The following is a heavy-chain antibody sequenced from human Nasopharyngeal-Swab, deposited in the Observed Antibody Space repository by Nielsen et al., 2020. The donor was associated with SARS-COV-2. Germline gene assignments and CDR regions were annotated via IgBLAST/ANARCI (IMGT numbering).Heavy chain of an antibody. D-gene: IGHD3-9*01. Sequence: ASVKVSCKASGGTFSSYAISWVRQAPGQGLEWMGWISAYNGNTNYAQKLQGRVTMTTDTSTSTAYMELRSLRSDDTAVYYCARDLTALNYDILTGYFSDAFDIWGQGTMVTVSS. CDR2: ISAYNGNT. J-gene: IGHJ3*02. CDR3: ARDLTALNYDILTGYFSDAFDI. V-gene: IGHV1-18*01. CDR1: GGTFSSYA.